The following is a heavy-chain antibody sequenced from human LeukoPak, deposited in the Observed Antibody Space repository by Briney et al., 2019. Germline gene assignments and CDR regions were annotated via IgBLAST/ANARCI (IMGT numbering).Heavy chain of an antibody. CDR3: ARDRWELLRGDAFDI. CDR2: ISYDGSNK. D-gene: IGHD1-26*01. V-gene: IGHV3-30*04. CDR1: GFTFSSYA. J-gene: IGHJ3*02. Sequence: GGSLRLSCAASGFTFSSYAMHWVRQAPGKGLEWVAVISYDGSNKYYADSVKGRFTISRDNSKNTLYLQMNSLRAEDTAVYYCARDRWELLRGDAFDIWGQGTMVTVSS.